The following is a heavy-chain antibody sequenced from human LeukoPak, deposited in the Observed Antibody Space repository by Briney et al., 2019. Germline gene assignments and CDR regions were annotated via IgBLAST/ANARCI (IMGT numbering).Heavy chain of an antibody. CDR1: GDSISSNSAA. CDR2: TYYRPKWYN. Sequence: SQTLSLTCAISGDSISSNSAAWNWIRQSPSRGLEWLGRTYYRPKWYNDYAVSVKSRITINPDTSKNQFSLQLNSVTPEDTAVYYCARDRKSSGWVSYYYYGMDVWGQGTTVTVSS. CDR3: ARDRKSSGWVSYYYYGMDV. V-gene: IGHV6-1*01. J-gene: IGHJ6*02. D-gene: IGHD6-19*01.